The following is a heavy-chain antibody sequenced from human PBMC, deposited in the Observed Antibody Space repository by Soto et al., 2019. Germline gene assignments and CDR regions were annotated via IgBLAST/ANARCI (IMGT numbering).Heavy chain of an antibody. CDR3: ARVPDR. CDR1: GGSISSYY. D-gene: IGHD2-2*01. Sequence: PSETLSLTCTVSGGSISSYYWTWIRQPPGKGLEWIGFMYNSGSTYYNPSLKSRVTISVDRSKNQFSLKLSSVTAADTAVYYCARVPDRWGQGTLVTVSS. V-gene: IGHV4-59*12. CDR2: MYNSGST. J-gene: IGHJ5*02.